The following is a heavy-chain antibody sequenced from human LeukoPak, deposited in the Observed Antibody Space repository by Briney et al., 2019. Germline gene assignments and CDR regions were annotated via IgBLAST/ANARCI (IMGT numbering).Heavy chain of an antibody. D-gene: IGHD5-24*01. J-gene: IGHJ3*02. CDR2: INHSGST. CDR3: ARSGRGWLQFWAFDI. V-gene: IGHV4-34*01. Sequence: SETLSLTCAVYGGSFSGYYWSWIRQPPGKGLEWIGEINHSGSTNYNPSLKSRVTISVDTSKNQFSLKLSSVTAADTAVYYCARSGRGWLQFWAFDIWGQGTMVTVSS. CDR1: GGSFSGYY.